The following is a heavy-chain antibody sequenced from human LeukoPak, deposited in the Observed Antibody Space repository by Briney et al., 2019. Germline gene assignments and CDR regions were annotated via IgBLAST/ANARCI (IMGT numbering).Heavy chain of an antibody. CDR1: GFXFSTYG. D-gene: IGHD1-14*01. CDR2: ISYDGGTT. Sequence: GGSLRLSCAASGFXFSTYGMHWVRQAPGKGLEWLAVISYDGGTTYYADSVKGRFTISRDNPKNTLYLQMNSLRPEDTAVYYCAKELLSSPTAEDAFDIWGQGTMVTVSS. V-gene: IGHV3-30*18. CDR3: AKELLSSPTAEDAFDI. J-gene: IGHJ3*02.